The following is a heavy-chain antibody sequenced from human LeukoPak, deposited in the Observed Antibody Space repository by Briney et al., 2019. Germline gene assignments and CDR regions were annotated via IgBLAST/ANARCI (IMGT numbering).Heavy chain of an antibody. J-gene: IGHJ4*02. V-gene: IGHV4-59*01. CDR2: IYYSGST. CDR1: GGSISSYY. D-gene: IGHD3-22*01. CDR3: ARQGGKYYYDSSGYDY. Sequence: PSETLSLTCTVSGGSISSYYWSWMRQPPGKGLEWIGYIYYSGSTNYNPSLKSRVTISVDTSKNQFSLKLSSVTAADTAVYYCARQGGKYYYDSSGYDYWGQGTLVTVSS.